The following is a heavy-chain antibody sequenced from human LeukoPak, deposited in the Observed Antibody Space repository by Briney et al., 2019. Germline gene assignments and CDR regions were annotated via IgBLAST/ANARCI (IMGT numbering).Heavy chain of an antibody. Sequence: GGSLRLSCAASGFSFSNYWMSWVRQAPGRGLEWVSNIKQDGAEKRYVDAVKGRFTISRDNAKNSLFLQMNSLRVEDTAVYYCASGSGSYYLYYYYYMDVWGKGTTVTISS. J-gene: IGHJ6*03. CDR1: GFSFSNYW. V-gene: IGHV3-7*01. D-gene: IGHD3-10*01. CDR3: ASGSGSYYLYYYYYMDV. CDR2: IKQDGAEK.